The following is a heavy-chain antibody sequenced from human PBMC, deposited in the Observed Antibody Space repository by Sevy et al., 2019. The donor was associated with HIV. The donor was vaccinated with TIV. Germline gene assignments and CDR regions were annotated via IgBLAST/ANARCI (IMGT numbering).Heavy chain of an antibody. J-gene: IGHJ4*02. CDR1: GFTFDDYG. CDR2: INWNGGST. D-gene: IGHD3-10*01. CDR3: ARDYGSGSYLYYFDY. V-gene: IGHV3-20*04. Sequence: GGSLRLSCAASGFTFDDYGMTWVRQAPGKGLEWVSGINWNGGSTGYADSVKGRFTISRDNAKNSLYLQMSSLRAEDTALYYCARDYGSGSYLYYFDYWGQGTLVTVSS.